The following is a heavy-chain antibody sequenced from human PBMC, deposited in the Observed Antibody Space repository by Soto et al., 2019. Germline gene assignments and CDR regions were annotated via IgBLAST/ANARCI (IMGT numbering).Heavy chain of an antibody. D-gene: IGHD3-16*02. CDR3: ARIGYIANYGMDV. CDR2: IDWDDDK. CDR1: GFSLSTSVMC. Sequence: GLTLVNPTHTLTLTCTFSGFSLSTSVMCVSWIRQPPGKALEWLALIDWDDDKYYSTSLKTRLTISKDTSKNQVVLTMTNMDPVDKATYYCARIGYIANYGMDVWGQGTKVTVSS. V-gene: IGHV2-70*01. J-gene: IGHJ6*02.